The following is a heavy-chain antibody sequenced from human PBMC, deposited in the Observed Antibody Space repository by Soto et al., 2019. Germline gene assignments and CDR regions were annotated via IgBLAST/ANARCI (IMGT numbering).Heavy chain of an antibody. CDR3: ARGPGPAANVNRYFDY. CDR1: GFTFSSYS. CDR2: ISSSSSYI. Sequence: GGSLRLSCAASGFTFSSYSMNWVRQAPGKGLEWVSSISSSSSYIYYADSVKGRFTISRDNAKNSLYLQMNSLRAEDTAVYYCARGPGPAANVNRYFDYWGQGTLVTVSS. D-gene: IGHD2-2*01. J-gene: IGHJ4*02. V-gene: IGHV3-21*01.